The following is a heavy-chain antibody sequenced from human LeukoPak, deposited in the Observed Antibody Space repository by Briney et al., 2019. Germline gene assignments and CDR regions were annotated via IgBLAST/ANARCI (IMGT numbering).Heavy chain of an antibody. J-gene: IGHJ6*02. V-gene: IGHV4-39*01. CDR3: ARYYDFWSGYFRMDV. CDR2: TYYSGSP. Sequence: KPSETLSLTCTVSGGSISSGSYYWGWIRQPPGKGLEWIGTTYYSGSPYYNPSLKSRVTISVDTSKNQFSLKLSSVTAADTAVYYCARYYDFWSGYFRMDVWGQGTTVTVSS. D-gene: IGHD3-3*01. CDR1: GGSISSGSYY.